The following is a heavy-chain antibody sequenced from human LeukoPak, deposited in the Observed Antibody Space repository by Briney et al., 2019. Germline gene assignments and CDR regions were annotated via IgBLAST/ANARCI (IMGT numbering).Heavy chain of an antibody. J-gene: IGHJ5*02. CDR2: IYSGGST. CDR3: ARVGHSSSFWFDX. V-gene: IGHV3-53*01. CDR1: GFTVSSNY. D-gene: IGHD6-6*01. Sequence: GWSLRLSCAASGFTVSSNYMSWVRQAPGKGLEGVSVIYSGGSTYYADSVKGRFTISRDNSKNTLYLQMNSLRAEDTAGYYCARVGHSSSFWFDXXXQGTLVTVSS.